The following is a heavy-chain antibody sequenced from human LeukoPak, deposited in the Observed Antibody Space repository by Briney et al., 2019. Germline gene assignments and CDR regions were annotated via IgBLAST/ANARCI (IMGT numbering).Heavy chain of an antibody. CDR2: ISGSGGST. CDR1: GFTFSSYA. Sequence: PGGSLRLSCAASGFTFSSYAMSWVRQAPGKGLEWVSAISGSGGSTYYADSVKGRFTISRDNSKNTLYLQMNSLRAEDTAVYYCAKDPLGFGFGELSYFDYWGQGTLVTVSS. CDR3: AKDPLGFGFGELSYFDY. D-gene: IGHD3-10*01. J-gene: IGHJ4*02. V-gene: IGHV3-23*01.